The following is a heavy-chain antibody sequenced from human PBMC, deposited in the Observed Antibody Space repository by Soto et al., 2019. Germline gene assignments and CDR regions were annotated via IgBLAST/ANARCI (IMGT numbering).Heavy chain of an antibody. CDR2: ISGSGGST. V-gene: IGHV3-23*01. D-gene: IGHD2-15*01. CDR3: AKAYCSGGSCYSRLHYYYYMDV. CDR1: GFTFSSYA. J-gene: IGHJ6*03. Sequence: HPGGSLRLSCAASGFTFSSYAMSWVRQAPGKGLEWVSAISGSGGSTYYADSVKGRFTIPRDNSKNTLYLQMNSLRAEDTAVYYCAKAYCSGGSCYSRLHYYYYMDVWGKGTTVTVSS.